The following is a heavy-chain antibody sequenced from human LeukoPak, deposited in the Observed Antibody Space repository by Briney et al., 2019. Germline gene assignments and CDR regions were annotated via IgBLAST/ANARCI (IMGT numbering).Heavy chain of an antibody. D-gene: IGHD2-2*01. J-gene: IGHJ4*02. CDR1: GFTFSSYG. CDR2: IRYDGSNK. Sequence: GGSLRLSCAASGFTFSSYGMHWVRQAPGKGLEWVAFIRYDGSNKYYADSVKGRFTISRDNSKNTLYLQMNSLRAEDTAVYYCAKAYCSSTSCYIDYWGQETLVTVSS. V-gene: IGHV3-30*02. CDR3: AKAYCSSTSCYIDY.